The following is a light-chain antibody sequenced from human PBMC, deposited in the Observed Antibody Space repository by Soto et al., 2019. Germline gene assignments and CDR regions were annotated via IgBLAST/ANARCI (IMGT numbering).Light chain of an antibody. CDR1: NIGSKN. CDR3: QVWDSSSDHPYV. CDR2: YDN. J-gene: IGLJ1*01. Sequence: SSELTQPPSVSVAPGKTARITCGGNNIGSKNVHWYRQKPGQAPILVIYYDNDRPSGIPERFSGSNSGNTATLTISRVEAGDEADYFCQVWDSSSDHPYVFGPGTKVTVL. V-gene: IGLV3-21*04.